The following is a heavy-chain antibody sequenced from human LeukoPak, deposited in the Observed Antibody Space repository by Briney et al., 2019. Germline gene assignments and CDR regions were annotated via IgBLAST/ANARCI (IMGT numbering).Heavy chain of an antibody. Sequence: PGGSLRLSCAASGFTFSNYGMNWVRQAPGKGLEWVSGIRANGVTAYYADSVKGRFTISRDNAKNSLYLQMNSLRAEDTAVYYCAELGITMIGGVWGKGTTVTISS. D-gene: IGHD3-10*02. J-gene: IGHJ6*03. CDR3: AELGITMIGGV. CDR2: IRANGVTA. V-gene: IGHV3-23*01. CDR1: GFTFSNYG.